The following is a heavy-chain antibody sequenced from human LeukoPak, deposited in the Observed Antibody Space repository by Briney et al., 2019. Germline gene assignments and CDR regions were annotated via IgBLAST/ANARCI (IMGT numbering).Heavy chain of an antibody. CDR2: IIPILGIA. CDR3: ARDSGCSSTSCYRDDAFDI. CDR1: GGTFSSYA. D-gene: IGHD2-2*01. Sequence: SVKVSCKASGGTFSSYAISWVRQAPGQGLEWMVRIIPILGIANYAQKFQGRVTITADKSTSTAYMELSSLRSEDTAVYYCARDSGCSSTSCYRDDAFDIWGQGTMVTVSS. J-gene: IGHJ3*02. V-gene: IGHV1-69*04.